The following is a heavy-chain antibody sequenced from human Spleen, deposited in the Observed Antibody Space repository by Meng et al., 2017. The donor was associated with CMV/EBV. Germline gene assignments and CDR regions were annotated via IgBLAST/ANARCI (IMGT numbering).Heavy chain of an antibody. D-gene: IGHD6-13*01. CDR3: VRISPTAVGTAYDY. CDR2: IYYSGST. Sequence: GSLRLSCTVSGGSISSSPYYWGWIRQPPGKGLEWIGSIYYSGSTYYNPSLKSRVTLSVDTSTNGFSLRLSSVTAGDTAVYYCVRISPTAVGTAYDYWGQGILVTVSS. V-gene: IGHV4-39*07. CDR1: GGSISSSPYY. J-gene: IGHJ4*02.